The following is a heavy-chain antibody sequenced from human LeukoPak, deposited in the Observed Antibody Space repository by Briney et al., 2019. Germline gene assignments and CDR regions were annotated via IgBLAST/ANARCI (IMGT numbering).Heavy chain of an antibody. CDR1: GFSFNNYV. Sequence: GGSLRLSCAAFGFSFNNYVMSWVRQAPGKGLEWVSAISGDGARTYYADSVKGRFTISRDNSKNTLDLQMDSLRAEDTAVYYCAKTVVVITFRFDPWGQGSLVTVSS. D-gene: IGHD2-21*01. CDR2: ISGDGART. V-gene: IGHV3-23*01. CDR3: AKTVVVITFRFDP. J-gene: IGHJ5*02.